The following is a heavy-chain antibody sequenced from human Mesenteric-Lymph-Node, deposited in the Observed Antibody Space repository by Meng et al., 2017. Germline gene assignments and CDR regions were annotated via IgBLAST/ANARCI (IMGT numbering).Heavy chain of an antibody. D-gene: IGHD3-10*01. CDR3: AGDRLGGSGSQEGVYYYYYGMDV. V-gene: IGHV1-46*01. Sequence: ASVKVSCKASGYTFTSYYMHWVRQAPGQGLEWMGIINPSGGSTSYAQKFQGRVTMTRDTSTRTAYMELSSLRSEDTAVYYCAGDRLGGSGSQEGVYYYYYGMDVWGQGTTVTVSS. CDR2: INPSGGST. J-gene: IGHJ6*02. CDR1: GYTFTSYY.